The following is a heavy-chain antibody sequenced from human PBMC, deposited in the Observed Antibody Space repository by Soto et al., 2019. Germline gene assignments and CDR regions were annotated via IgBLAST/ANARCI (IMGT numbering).Heavy chain of an antibody. CDR3: AKNGHPPYYYYGLDV. CDR1: GGSFSSYI. Sequence: SVKVSCKASGGSFSSYIVSWVRQAPGQGLEWMGRIIPVLGVENYAQKFQGRVRITADTSTTTAYMELRTLTSDDTAVYYCAKNGHPPYYYYGLDVWGQGTTVTVSS. V-gene: IGHV1-69*02. J-gene: IGHJ6*02. D-gene: IGHD2-8*01. CDR2: IIPVLGVE.